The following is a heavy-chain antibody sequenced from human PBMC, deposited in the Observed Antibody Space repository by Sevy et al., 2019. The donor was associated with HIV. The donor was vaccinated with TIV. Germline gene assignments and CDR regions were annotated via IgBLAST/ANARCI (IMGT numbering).Heavy chain of an antibody. CDR2: IRSKDYGGTT. J-gene: IGHJ6*02. V-gene: IGHV3-49*04. CDR1: GFTFDEYT. Sequence: GGSLRLSCRASGFTFDEYTMSWVRQAPGKGLEWVAFIRSKDYGGTTEYAEAGKGRFTISRDESKSIDYLQMNSLKTEDTAVYYCTRVEGAADWGMDVWGQGTTVTVSS. CDR3: TRVEGAADWGMDV. D-gene: IGHD1-26*01.